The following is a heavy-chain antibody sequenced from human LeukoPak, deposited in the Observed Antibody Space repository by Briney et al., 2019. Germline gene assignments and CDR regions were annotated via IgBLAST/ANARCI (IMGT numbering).Heavy chain of an antibody. CDR3: ARGLGKGAFDI. D-gene: IGHD1-26*01. V-gene: IGHV3-48*01. CDR2: ISADTTTM. J-gene: IGHJ3*02. Sequence: GGSLRLSCAASGFTFSTYHMSWVRQAPGKGLEWVSLISADTTTMYYADSVKGRFTISRDNAKNLLYLQMNSLRAEDTAMYYCARGLGKGAFDIWGQGTMVTVSS. CDR1: GFTFSTYH.